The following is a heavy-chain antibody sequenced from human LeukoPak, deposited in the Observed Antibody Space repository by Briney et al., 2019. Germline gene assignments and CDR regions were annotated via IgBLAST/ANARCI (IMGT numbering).Heavy chain of an antibody. CDR3: ARDICGGDCYSPTDHAFDI. CDR2: IYSGSST. CDR1: GFTVSSNY. J-gene: IGHJ3*02. Sequence: PGGSLRLSCAASGFTVSSNYMSWVRQAPGKGLEWVSVIYSGSSTYYADSVKGRFTISRDNSKNTLYLQMNSLRAEDTAVYYCARDICGGDCYSPTDHAFDIWGQGTMVTVSS. D-gene: IGHD2-21*02. V-gene: IGHV3-66*01.